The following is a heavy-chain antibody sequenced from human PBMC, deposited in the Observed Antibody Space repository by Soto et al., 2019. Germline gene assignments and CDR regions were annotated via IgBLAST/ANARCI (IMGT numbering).Heavy chain of an antibody. CDR3: ARDRYGGGGSCRSPYYYGMDV. Sequence: GASVKVSCKGSGDTFTNYGISWVRQAPGQGLEWMGWISGNNGNTNYAQKFQGRVTMTADTSTSTAYMELRSLRSDDTAVYYCARDRYGGGGSCRSPYYYGMDVWGKGTRVTVPS. V-gene: IGHV1-18*01. D-gene: IGHD2-15*01. CDR1: GDTFTNYG. J-gene: IGHJ6*04. CDR2: ISGNNGNT.